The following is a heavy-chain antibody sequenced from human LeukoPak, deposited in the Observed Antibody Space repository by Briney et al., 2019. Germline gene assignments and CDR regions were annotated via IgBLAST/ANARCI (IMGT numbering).Heavy chain of an antibody. J-gene: IGHJ4*02. D-gene: IGHD2-2*01. Sequence: VSGPTLVNPTQTLTLTCTFSGFSLSTSGVGVGWIRQPPGKGLEWIGSVCYSGSTYYSPSLKSRITISLVTSKNQFSLNLDSVTAADTAVYYCARERFCGSSGCSALLDYWGQGTLVTVSS. CDR1: GFSLSTSGVG. CDR3: ARERFCGSSGCSALLDY. CDR2: VCYSGST. V-gene: IGHV4-39*07.